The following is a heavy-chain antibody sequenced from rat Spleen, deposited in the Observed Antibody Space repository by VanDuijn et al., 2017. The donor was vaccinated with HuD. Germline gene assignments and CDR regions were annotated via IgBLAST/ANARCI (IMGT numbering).Heavy chain of an antibody. Sequence: EVKLVESGGGLVQPGRSLKLSCAASGFTFDDYGMAWVRQAPKNGLEWVASISWGGSTTYYPDIVKGRFTISRDNAKNALYLQVNNLRSEDTATYYCARDHYYSYWGQGVMVTVSS. V-gene: IGHV5-7*01. CDR3: ARDHYYSY. CDR1: GFTFDDYG. J-gene: IGHJ2*01. D-gene: IGHD1-1*01. CDR2: ISWGGSTT.